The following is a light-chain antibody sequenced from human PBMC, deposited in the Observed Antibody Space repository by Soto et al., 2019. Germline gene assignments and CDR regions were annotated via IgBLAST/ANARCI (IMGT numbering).Light chain of an antibody. Sequence: DIQMTQSPSTLSASVGDRVTMTCRASQGISGWLAWYQKKPGKAPKLLIYDASSLESGVPSRFSGSGSGTEFTLTISSLQPEDFATYYCHQVNSYPHTFGGGTKVDIK. CDR1: QGISGW. V-gene: IGKV1-5*01. CDR2: DAS. J-gene: IGKJ4*01. CDR3: HQVNSYPHT.